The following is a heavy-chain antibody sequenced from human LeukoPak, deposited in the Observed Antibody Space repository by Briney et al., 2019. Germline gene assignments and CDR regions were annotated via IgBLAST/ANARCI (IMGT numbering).Heavy chain of an antibody. CDR2: IVVGSGNT. J-gene: IGHJ4*02. D-gene: IGHD2-21*02. CDR1: GFTFTSSA. CDR3: AKVSWSEVVTASGAHY. V-gene: IGHV1-58*01. Sequence: SVKVSCKASGFTFTSSAVQWVRQARGQRLEWIGWIVVGSGNTNYAQKFQERVTITRDMSTSTAYMELSSLRSEDTAVYYCAKVSWSEVVTASGAHYWGQGTLVTVSS.